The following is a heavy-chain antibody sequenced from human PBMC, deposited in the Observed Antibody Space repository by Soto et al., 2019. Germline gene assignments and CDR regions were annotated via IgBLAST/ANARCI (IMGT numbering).Heavy chain of an antibody. V-gene: IGHV1-18*01. Sequence: QVQLVQSGGEMRKPGASVKVSCQASGYTFTSYGISWVRQAPGQGLEWMGWISPYNGNTKYAQNLQGRVTMTTDTSTSTAYMGLRSLRPDDTAVYYCARDRSSENYLKWIEYWGQGTLVTVSS. CDR3: ARDRSSENYLKWIEY. D-gene: IGHD2-2*01. CDR1: GYTFTSYG. J-gene: IGHJ4*02. CDR2: ISPYNGNT.